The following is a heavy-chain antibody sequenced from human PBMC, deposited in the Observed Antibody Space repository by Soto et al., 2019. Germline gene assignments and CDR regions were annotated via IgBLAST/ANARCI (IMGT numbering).Heavy chain of an antibody. CDR2: ISGSGGST. D-gene: IGHD3-22*01. Sequence: GVSLRLSCAASGFTFSNYAMSWVRQPPGKGLEWVSAISGSGGSTYYADSVKGRFTISRDNSKNMLYLQMNSVRAEDTAVYYCAKDYSDSSGYSYFDYWGQGTQVSVSS. CDR3: AKDYSDSSGYSYFDY. J-gene: IGHJ4*02. CDR1: GFTFSNYA. V-gene: IGHV3-23*01.